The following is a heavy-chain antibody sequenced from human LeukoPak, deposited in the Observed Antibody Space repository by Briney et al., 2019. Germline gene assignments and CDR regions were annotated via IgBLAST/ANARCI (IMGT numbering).Heavy chain of an antibody. CDR1: GFTFSSYA. Sequence: PGGSLRLSCAASGFTFSSYAMSWVRQAPGKGLEWVSAISGSGGSTYYADSVKGRFTISRDNSKNTLYLQMNSLRAEDTAVYYCAKDLVLMVYAIRFDPWGQGTLVTVSS. J-gene: IGHJ5*02. CDR3: AKDLVLMVYAIRFDP. D-gene: IGHD2-8*01. V-gene: IGHV3-23*01. CDR2: ISGSGGST.